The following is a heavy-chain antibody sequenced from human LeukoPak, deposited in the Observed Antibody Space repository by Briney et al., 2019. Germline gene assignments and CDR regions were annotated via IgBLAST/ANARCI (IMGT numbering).Heavy chain of an antibody. CDR1: GYTFTSYD. V-gene: IGHV1-8*01. CDR3: ARGRGGSTSCELDP. CDR2: MNPNSGNT. Sequence: ASVKVSCKASGYTFTSYDINWVRQATGQGLEWMGWMNPNSGNTGYAQKFQGRVTMTRNTSISTAYMELNSLRSEDTAVYYCARGRGGSTSCELDPWGQGTLVTVSS. J-gene: IGHJ5*02. D-gene: IGHD2-2*01.